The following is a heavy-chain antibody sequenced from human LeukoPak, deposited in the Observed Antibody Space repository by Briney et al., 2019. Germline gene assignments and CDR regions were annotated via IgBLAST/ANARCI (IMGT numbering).Heavy chain of an antibody. CDR3: AREKLGEHIVVADY. CDR2: IKQDGSEK. V-gene: IGHV3-7*01. J-gene: IGHJ4*02. CDR1: GFTFSSYW. D-gene: IGHD2-21*01. Sequence: GGSLRLSCAASGFTFSSYWMSWVRQAPGKGLEWVANIKQDGSEKYYVDSVKGRFTISRDNAKNSLYLQMNSLRAEDTAVYYCAREKLGEHIVVADYWGQGTLVTASS.